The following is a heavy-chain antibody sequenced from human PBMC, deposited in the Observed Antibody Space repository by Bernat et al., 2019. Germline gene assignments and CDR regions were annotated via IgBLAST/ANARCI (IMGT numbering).Heavy chain of an antibody. J-gene: IGHJ4*02. V-gene: IGHV3-66*01. CDR3: ARDFVGTYYYDSCGYYELGY. CDR1: GFTVSSNY. CDR2: LYSGGST. Sequence: EVQLVESGGGLVQPGGSLRLSCAASGFTVSSNYMSWVRQAPGKGLEWVSVLYSGGSTYYADSVKGRFTISRDNSKNTLYLQMNSLRAEDPAVYYCARDFVGTYYYDSCGYYELGYLGQGTLVTVFS. D-gene: IGHD3-22*01.